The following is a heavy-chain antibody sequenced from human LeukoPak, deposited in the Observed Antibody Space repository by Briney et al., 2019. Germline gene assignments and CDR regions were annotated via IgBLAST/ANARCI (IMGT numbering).Heavy chain of an antibody. V-gene: IGHV1-2*02. D-gene: IGHD1-26*01. Sequence: ASVKVSCKASGYTFTAYYIHWVRQAPGQGLEWMGWINPNGGGTNYAQKFEGRVTMTRDTSITTAYMELSSLRSDDTAMYYCTRALGSDYWGQGTLVTVSS. CDR2: INPNGGGT. CDR1: GYTFTAYY. CDR3: TRALGSDY. J-gene: IGHJ4*02.